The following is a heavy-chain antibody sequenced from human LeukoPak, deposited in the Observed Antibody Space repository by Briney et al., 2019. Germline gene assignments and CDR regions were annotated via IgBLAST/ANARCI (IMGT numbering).Heavy chain of an antibody. J-gene: IGHJ4*02. CDR2: ISGSGGST. CDR1: GFTFSTYG. CDR3: AKGPRFTYSGSYPFDY. D-gene: IGHD1-26*01. V-gene: IGHV3-23*01. Sequence: GGSLRLSCAASGFTFSTYGINWVRQAPGKGLEWVSAISGSGGSTYYADSVKGRFTISRDNSKNTLYLQMNSLRAEDTAVYYCAKGPRFTYSGSYPFDYWGQGTLVTVSS.